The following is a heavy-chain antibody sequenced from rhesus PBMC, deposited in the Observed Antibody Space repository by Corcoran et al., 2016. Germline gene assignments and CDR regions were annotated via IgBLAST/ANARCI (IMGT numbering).Heavy chain of an antibody. J-gene: IGHJ4*01. CDR2: ITYSGSP. Sequence: QVQLQESGPGLVKPSETLSLTCAVSGGSISSGYYYWSWIRQPPGKGLAWIGYITYSGSPSSNPSLKSRVTISRDTSKTQFSLNLSSVTAADSAVYYCARVMTTVTTRLDYWGQGVLVTVSS. V-gene: IGHV4-122*02. CDR3: ARVMTTVTTRLDY. D-gene: IGHD4-35*01. CDR1: GGSISSGYYY.